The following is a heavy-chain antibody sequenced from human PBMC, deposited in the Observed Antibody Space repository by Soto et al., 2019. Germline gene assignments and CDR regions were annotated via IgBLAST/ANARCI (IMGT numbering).Heavy chain of an antibody. CDR1: GGSFSGYY. CDR3: ARGTKQLDGYYYYYMDV. CDR2: INHSGST. Sequence: QVQLQQWGAGLLKPSETLSLTCAVYGGSFSGYYWSWIRQPPGKGLEWIGEINHSGSTNYNPSLKSRVTRSVDSSKNQFSLKLSSVTAADTAVYYCARGTKQLDGYYYYYMDVWGKGTTVTVSS. D-gene: IGHD6-6*01. V-gene: IGHV4-34*01. J-gene: IGHJ6*03.